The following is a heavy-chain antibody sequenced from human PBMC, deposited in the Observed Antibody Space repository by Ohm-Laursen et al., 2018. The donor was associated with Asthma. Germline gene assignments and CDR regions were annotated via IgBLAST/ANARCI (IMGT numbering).Heavy chain of an antibody. CDR1: GGYIYNHW. CDR3: ARGGPEGVPGSNWFDT. J-gene: IGHJ5*02. D-gene: IGHD3-10*01. CDR2: IHHSGTA. V-gene: IGHV4-4*02. Sequence: SDTLSLTCALSGGYIYNHWWSWVRQSPGKGLEWIGEIHHSGTANSSPSLKSRVTISVDKSNNQFSLKVTSVTAADTAVYYCARGGPEGVPGSNWFDTWGQGTLVTVSS.